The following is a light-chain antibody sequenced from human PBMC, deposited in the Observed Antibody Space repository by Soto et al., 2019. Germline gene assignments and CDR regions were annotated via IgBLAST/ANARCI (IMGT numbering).Light chain of an antibody. J-gene: IGKJ4*02. CDR3: QQVKSYPLK. V-gene: IGKV1-9*01. CDR1: QGISSF. Sequence: DIQLTQSPSFLSTSVGDRVTITCRASQGISSFLVWYQQKPGPAPKLLIYAASTLQNGVPSRFTGGGSGTEFTLTISSLQPEDSATYYWQQVKSYPLKFGGGTKMEIK. CDR2: AAS.